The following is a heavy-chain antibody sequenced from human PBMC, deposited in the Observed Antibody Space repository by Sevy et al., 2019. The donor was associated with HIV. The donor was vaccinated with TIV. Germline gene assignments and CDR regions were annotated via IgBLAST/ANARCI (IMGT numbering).Heavy chain of an antibody. J-gene: IGHJ4*02. Sequence: GGSLRLSCAASGFTFSSFNMNWVRRAPEKGLEWVSYISGLSNYIDYAESLKGRFIISRDNAKNTLYLQMNSLRADDTAVYYCARGPPDGSYDYFDYWGQGTLVTVSS. V-gene: IGHV3-21*06. CDR2: ISGLSNYI. CDR3: ARGPPDGSYDYFDY. D-gene: IGHD1-26*01. CDR1: GFTFSSFN.